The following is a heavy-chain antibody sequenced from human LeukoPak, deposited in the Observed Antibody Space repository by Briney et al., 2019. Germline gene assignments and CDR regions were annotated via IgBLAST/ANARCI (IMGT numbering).Heavy chain of an antibody. CDR2: ISGSGGST. Sequence: GGPLRLSCAASGFTFSSYAMSWVRQAPGKGLEWVSAISGSGGSTYYADSVKGRFTISRDNSKNTLYLQMNSLRAEDTAVYYCATDCSSTSCLPFDYWGQGTLVTVSS. V-gene: IGHV3-23*01. D-gene: IGHD2-2*01. CDR1: GFTFSSYA. J-gene: IGHJ4*02. CDR3: ATDCSSTSCLPFDY.